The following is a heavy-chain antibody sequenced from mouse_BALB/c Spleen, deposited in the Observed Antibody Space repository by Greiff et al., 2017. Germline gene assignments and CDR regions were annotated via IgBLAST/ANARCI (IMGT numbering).Heavy chain of an antibody. CDR3: ARHYYGSSPWFAY. D-gene: IGHD1-1*01. Sequence: EVKLQESGPELVKPGASVKISCKASGYTFTDYNMHWVKQSHGKSLEWIGYIYPYNGGTGYNQKFKSKATLTVDNSSSTAYMELRSLTSEDSAVYYCARHYYGSSPWFAYWGQGTLVTVSA. J-gene: IGHJ3*01. CDR1: GYTFTDYN. V-gene: IGHV1S29*02. CDR2: IYPYNGGT.